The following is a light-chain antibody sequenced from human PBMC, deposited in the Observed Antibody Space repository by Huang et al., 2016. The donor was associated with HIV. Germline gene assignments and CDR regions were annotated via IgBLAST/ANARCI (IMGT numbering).Light chain of an antibody. CDR2: DAS. CDR1: QDISKY. J-gene: IGKJ3*01. Sequence: DIQMTQFPSSLSASVGDRVTITCQASQDISKYLNWYHQKPGKAPKLLIYDASHLETGVPSRFSGSGSGTHFTFTISSLQPEDIATYYCQQYDNFPLTFGPGTKVDIK. V-gene: IGKV1-33*01. CDR3: QQYDNFPLT.